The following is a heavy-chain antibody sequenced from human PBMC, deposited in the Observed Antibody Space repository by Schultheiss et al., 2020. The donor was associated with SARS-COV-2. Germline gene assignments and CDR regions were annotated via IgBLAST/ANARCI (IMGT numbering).Heavy chain of an antibody. CDR1: GGSISSGDYY. CDR2: IYYSGST. Sequence: SETLSLTCTVSGGSISSGDYYWSWIRQPPGKGLEWIGYIYYSGSTYYNPSLKSRVTISVDTSKNQFSLKLTSVTAADTAMYYCARELEWLANWGQGTLVTVSS. CDR3: ARELEWLAN. V-gene: IGHV4-30-4*01. D-gene: IGHD3-3*01. J-gene: IGHJ4*02.